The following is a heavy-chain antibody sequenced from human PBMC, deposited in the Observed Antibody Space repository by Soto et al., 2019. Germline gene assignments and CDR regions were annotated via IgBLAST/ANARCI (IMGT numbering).Heavy chain of an antibody. CDR2: ISSSSSTI. Sequence: PGGSLRLSCAASGFTFSSYSMNWVRQAPGKGLEWVSYISSSSSTIYYADSVKGRFTISRDNAKNSLYLQMNSLRAEDTAVYYCARDIWIGAAGTRCFDSWGQGTLVSVSS. CDR1: GFTFSSYS. CDR3: ARDIWIGAAGTRCFDS. V-gene: IGHV3-48*01. D-gene: IGHD6-13*01. J-gene: IGHJ5*01.